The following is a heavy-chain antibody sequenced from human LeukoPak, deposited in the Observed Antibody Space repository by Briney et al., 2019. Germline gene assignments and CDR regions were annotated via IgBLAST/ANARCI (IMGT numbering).Heavy chain of an antibody. Sequence: ASVKVSCKASGGTFSSYAISWVRQAPGQGLEWMGGIIPIFGTANYAQKFQGRVTITSDKSTSTAYMELSSLRSEDTAVYYCASTQITMVRGDQTAWFDPGGQGTLVTVSS. CDR3: ASTQITMVRGDQTAWFDP. J-gene: IGHJ5*02. CDR1: GGTFSSYA. CDR2: IIPIFGTA. V-gene: IGHV1-69*06. D-gene: IGHD3-10*01.